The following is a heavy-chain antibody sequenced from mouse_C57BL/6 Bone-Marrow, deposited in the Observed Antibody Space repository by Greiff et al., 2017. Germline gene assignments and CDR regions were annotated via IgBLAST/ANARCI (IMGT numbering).Heavy chain of an antibody. J-gene: IGHJ1*03. CDR1: GFSLTSYA. D-gene: IGHD1-1*01. Sequence: VKLKESGPGLVAPSQSLSITCTVSGFSLTSYAISWVRHPPGKGLEWLGVIWTGGGTNYNSALKSRLSISKDNSKSQVFLKMNSLQTDDTARYYCARGDYYGSSYGYFDVWGTGTTVTVSS. V-gene: IGHV2-9-1*01. CDR3: ARGDYYGSSYGYFDV. CDR2: IWTGGGT.